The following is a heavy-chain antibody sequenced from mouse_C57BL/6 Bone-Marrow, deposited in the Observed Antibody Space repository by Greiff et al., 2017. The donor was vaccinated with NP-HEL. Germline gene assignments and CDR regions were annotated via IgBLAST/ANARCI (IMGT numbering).Heavy chain of an antibody. CDR2: ISDGGSYT. V-gene: IGHV5-4*03. Sequence: EVKLMESGGGLVKPGGSLKLSCAASGFTFSSYAMSWVRQTPEKRLEWVATISDGGSYTYYPDNVKGRFTISRDNAKNNLYLQMSHLKSEDTAMYYCARAAYSNYPYAMDYWGQGTSVTVSS. D-gene: IGHD2-5*01. CDR1: GFTFSSYA. CDR3: ARAAYSNYPYAMDY. J-gene: IGHJ4*01.